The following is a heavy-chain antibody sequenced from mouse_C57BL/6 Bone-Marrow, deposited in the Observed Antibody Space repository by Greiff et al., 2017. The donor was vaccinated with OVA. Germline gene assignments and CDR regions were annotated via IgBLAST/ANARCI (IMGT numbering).Heavy chain of an antibody. CDR1: GFTFSDYG. CDR2: ISSGSSTI. J-gene: IGHJ3*01. Sequence: EVQGVESGGGLVKPGGSLKLSCAASGFTFSDYGMHWVRQAPEKGLEWVAYISSGSSTIYYADTVKGRFTISRDNAKNTLFLQMTSLRSEDTAMYYCARPHYYGKGAWFAYWGQGTLVTVSA. CDR3: ARPHYYGKGAWFAY. V-gene: IGHV5-17*01. D-gene: IGHD1-1*01.